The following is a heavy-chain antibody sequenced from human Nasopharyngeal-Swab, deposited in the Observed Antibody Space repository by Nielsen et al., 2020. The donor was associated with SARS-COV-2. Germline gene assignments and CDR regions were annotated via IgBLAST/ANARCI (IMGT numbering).Heavy chain of an antibody. J-gene: IGHJ4*02. D-gene: IGHD3-9*01. CDR2: IYYSGST. CDR3: ARHPLSYYDILTGYSTFDY. V-gene: IGHV4-39*01. Sequence: WIRQPPGKGLEWIGRIYYSGSTYYKPSLKSRVTISVDTSKNQFSPKLSSVTAADTAVYYCARHPLSYYDILTGYSTFDYWGQGTLVTVSS.